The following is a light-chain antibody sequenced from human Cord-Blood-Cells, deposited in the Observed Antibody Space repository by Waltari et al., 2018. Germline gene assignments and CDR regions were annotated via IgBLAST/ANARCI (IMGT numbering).Light chain of an antibody. Sequence: AIQLTQSPSSLSASVADRVTLTCRWRHGISRALAWYQQKPGKALKLLIYDASRLESGGPSMFSGSGSGTDFTLTISSLQPEDFATYYCQQFNSYPYTFGQGTKLEIK. CDR2: DAS. CDR3: QQFNSYPYT. CDR1: HGISRA. J-gene: IGKJ2*01. V-gene: IGKV1-13*02.